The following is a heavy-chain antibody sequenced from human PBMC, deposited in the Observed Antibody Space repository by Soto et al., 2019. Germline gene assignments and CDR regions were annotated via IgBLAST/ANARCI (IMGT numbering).Heavy chain of an antibody. CDR2: ISGSGGST. CDR3: AKDTRIGGVIGVFDY. Sequence: HPGGSLRLSCAASGFTFSSYAMSWVRQAPGKGLEWVSSISGSGGSTYYADSVKGRFTISRDNSKNTLYVQMNSLRAEDTAVYYCAKDTRIGGVIGVFDYWGQGTLVTVSS. J-gene: IGHJ4*02. CDR1: GFTFSSYA. D-gene: IGHD3-16*02. V-gene: IGHV3-23*01.